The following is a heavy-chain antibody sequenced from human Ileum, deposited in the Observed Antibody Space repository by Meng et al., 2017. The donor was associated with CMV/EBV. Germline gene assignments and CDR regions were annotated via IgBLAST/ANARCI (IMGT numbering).Heavy chain of an antibody. J-gene: IGHJ4*02. CDR1: GGSISNYY. V-gene: IGHV4-4*07. CDR3: ARNYGSGNWNFFHY. CDR2: IYTSGTT. D-gene: IGHD3-10*01. Sequence: QESGPGLVKPSETRSLTCYVSGGSISNYYWSWIRQPAGKGLEWIAHIYTSGTTNYNPSLKSRVTMSVDTSRNQFSLKLTSVTAADTAVYYCARNYGSGNWNFFHYWGQGTLVTVSS.